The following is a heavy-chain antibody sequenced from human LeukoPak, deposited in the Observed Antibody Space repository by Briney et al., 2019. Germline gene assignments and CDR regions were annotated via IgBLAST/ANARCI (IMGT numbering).Heavy chain of an antibody. Sequence: ASAKVSCKASGYTFTGYYMHWVRQAPGQGLEWMGWINPNSGGTNYAQKFQGRVTMTRDTSISTAYMELSRLRSDDTAVYYCARYCSSTSCYSHDAFDIWGQGTMVTVSS. V-gene: IGHV1-2*02. D-gene: IGHD2-2*01. CDR3: ARYCSSTSCYSHDAFDI. CDR2: INPNSGGT. J-gene: IGHJ3*02. CDR1: GYTFTGYY.